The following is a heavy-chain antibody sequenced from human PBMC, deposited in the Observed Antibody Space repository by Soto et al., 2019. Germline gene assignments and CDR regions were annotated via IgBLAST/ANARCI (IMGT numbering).Heavy chain of an antibody. CDR2: ISGSGGST. CDR3: AKAGLLWFGELSQNWFDP. J-gene: IGHJ5*02. Sequence: GGSLRLSCAASGFTFSSYAMSWVRQAPGKGLEWVSAISGSGGSTYYADSVKGRFTISRDNSKNTLYLQMNSLRAEDTAVYYCAKAGLLWFGELSQNWFDPWGQGTLVTVSS. CDR1: GFTFSSYA. D-gene: IGHD3-10*01. V-gene: IGHV3-23*01.